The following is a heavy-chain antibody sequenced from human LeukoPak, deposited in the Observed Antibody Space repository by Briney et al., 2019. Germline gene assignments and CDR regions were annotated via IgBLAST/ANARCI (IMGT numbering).Heavy chain of an antibody. D-gene: IGHD3-3*01. V-gene: IGHV4-61*05. J-gene: IGHJ3*02. CDR1: GGSISSSSYY. Sequence: PSETLSLTCTVSGGSISSSSYYWSWIRQPPGKGLEWIGYIYYSGSTNYNPSLKSRVTISVDTSKNQFSLKLSSVTAADTAVYYCARSRASVRFLEWLLSTDAFDIWGQGTMVTVSS. CDR2: IYYSGST. CDR3: ARSRASVRFLEWLLSTDAFDI.